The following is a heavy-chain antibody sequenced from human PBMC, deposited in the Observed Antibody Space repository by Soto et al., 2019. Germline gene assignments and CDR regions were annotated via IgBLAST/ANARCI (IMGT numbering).Heavy chain of an antibody. CDR2: ISAYNGNT. D-gene: IGHD6-19*01. J-gene: IGHJ6*02. V-gene: IGHV1-18*01. Sequence: GASVKVSCKSSGYTFTSYGISWVRQAPGQGLEWMGWISAYNGNTNYAQKLQGRVTMTTDTSTSTAYMELRSLRSDDTAVYYCARDPKSLGGKTPYIAVAGTGPTYYYYYGMDVWGQGTTVTVSS. CDR3: ARDPKSLGGKTPYIAVAGTGPTYYYYYGMDV. CDR1: GYTFTSYG.